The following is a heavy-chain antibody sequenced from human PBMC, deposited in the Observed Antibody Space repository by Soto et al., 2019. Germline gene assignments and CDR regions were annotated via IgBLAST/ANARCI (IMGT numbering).Heavy chain of an antibody. CDR2: KYDTGRS. CDR3: ARGWSSSWPY. V-gene: IGHV4-59*01. D-gene: IGHD6-13*01. J-gene: IGHJ4*02. Sequence: PAETPSVTSTASSDSISSYFWTSIRQAPGKGMEWIEFKYDTGRSNYIPSLKGRVSISVEASKNTISLTVNSVTAADKAVYYGARGWSSSWPYWGQGSLVPVSS. CDR1: SDSISSYF.